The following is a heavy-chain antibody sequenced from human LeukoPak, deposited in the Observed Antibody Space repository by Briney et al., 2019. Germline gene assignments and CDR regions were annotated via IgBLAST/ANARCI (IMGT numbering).Heavy chain of an antibody. CDR1: GFTFDDST. V-gene: IGHV3-23*01. J-gene: IGHJ4*02. CDR3: AKHSHDGSAPYYEVQLDY. CDR2: ISRSGVAT. Sequence: GGSLRLSCAASGFTFDDSTMHWVRQAPGKGLEWVSTISRSGVATYYANSVKGRFTISRDNSKNTVYLQMNSLRAEDTAIYYCAKHSHDGSAPYYEVQLDYWGQGTLVTVSS. D-gene: IGHD3-22*01.